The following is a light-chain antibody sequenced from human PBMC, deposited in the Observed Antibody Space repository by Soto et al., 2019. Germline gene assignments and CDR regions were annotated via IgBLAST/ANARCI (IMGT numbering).Light chain of an antibody. CDR1: QSISSK. J-gene: IGKJ1*01. V-gene: IGKV3-15*01. CDR2: AAS. CDR3: QHYNDWRWT. Sequence: EIVMTQSPATLSVSPGEGATLSCRASQSISSKLAWYQQKPGHAPRLLIYAASTRATGVPARFSGSGSGTEFTLTISSLQSEDLAVYYCQHYNDWRWTFGQGTKVEIK.